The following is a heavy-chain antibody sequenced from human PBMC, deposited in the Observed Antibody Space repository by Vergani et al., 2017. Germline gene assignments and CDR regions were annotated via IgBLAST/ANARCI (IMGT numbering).Heavy chain of an antibody. CDR1: GGSISNKNYY. CDR3: ARDGGEYDKDALDV. J-gene: IGHJ3*01. V-gene: IGHV4-61*02. D-gene: IGHD2-21*01. Sequence: QVQLQESGPGLVKPSQTLSLTCTVFGGSISNKNYYWSWIRKPAGKGLEWIGRIYTSGATNYNPSLRSRAIMSVDASKKQFSLKLTSVTAADTAVYYCARDGGEYDKDALDVWGQGTKVTVTS. CDR2: IYTSGAT.